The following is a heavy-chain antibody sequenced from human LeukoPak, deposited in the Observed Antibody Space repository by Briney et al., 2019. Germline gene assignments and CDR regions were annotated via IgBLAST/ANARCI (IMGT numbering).Heavy chain of an antibody. CDR1: GFTFSSYS. V-gene: IGHV3-21*01. CDR3: ARNYYYGSGSYYQDDAFDI. J-gene: IGHJ3*02. CDR2: ISSSSSYI. Sequence: GGSLRLSCAASGFTFSSYSMNWVRQAPGKGLEWVSSISSSSSYINYADSVKGRFAISRDNAKNSLYLQMNSLRAEDTAVYYCARNYYYGSGSYYQDDAFDIWGQGTMVTVSS. D-gene: IGHD3-10*01.